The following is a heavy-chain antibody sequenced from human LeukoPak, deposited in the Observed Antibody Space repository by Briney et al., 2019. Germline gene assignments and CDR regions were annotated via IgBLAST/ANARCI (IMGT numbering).Heavy chain of an antibody. CDR1: GGSISSSSYY. CDR3: ARQESGDFWSGYYIPSWFDP. V-gene: IGHV4-39*01. CDR2: IYYSGST. J-gene: IGHJ5*02. Sequence: SETLSLTCTVSGGSISSSSYYWGWIRQPPGKGLEWIGSIYYSGSTYYNPSLKSRVTISVDTSKNQFSLKLSSVTAADTAVYYCARQESGDFWSGYYIPSWFDPWGQGTLVTVSS. D-gene: IGHD3-3*01.